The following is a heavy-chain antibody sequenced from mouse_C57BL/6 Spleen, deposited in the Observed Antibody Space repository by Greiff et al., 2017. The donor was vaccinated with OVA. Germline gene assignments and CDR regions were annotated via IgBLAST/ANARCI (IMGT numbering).Heavy chain of an antibody. D-gene: IGHD3-3*01. J-gene: IGHJ1*03. Sequence: EVQLQESGGGLVKPGGSLKLSCAASGFTFSSYAMSWVRQTPEKRLEWVATISDGGSYTYYPDNVKGRFTISRDNAKNNLYLQMSHLKSEDTAMYYCAREGTGWYFDVWGTGTTVTVSS. V-gene: IGHV5-4*01. CDR3: AREGTGWYFDV. CDR2: ISDGGSYT. CDR1: GFTFSSYA.